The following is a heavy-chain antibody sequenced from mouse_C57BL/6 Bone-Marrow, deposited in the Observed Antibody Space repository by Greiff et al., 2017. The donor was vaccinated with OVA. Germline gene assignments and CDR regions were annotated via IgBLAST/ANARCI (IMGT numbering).Heavy chain of an antibody. CDR2: IHPNIGST. D-gene: IGHD2-4*01. V-gene: IGHV1-64*01. CDR1: GYTFTSYW. Sequence: QVQLQQPGAELVKPGASVTLSCKASGYTFTSYWMHWVKQRPGHGLEWIGMIHPNIGSTNYNEKFKSKATLTVDKSSSTAYMQRSSLTSEDSAVYDCARPYDYDRDYYAMDYWGQGTSDTGSS. J-gene: IGHJ4*01. CDR3: ARPYDYDRDYYAMDY.